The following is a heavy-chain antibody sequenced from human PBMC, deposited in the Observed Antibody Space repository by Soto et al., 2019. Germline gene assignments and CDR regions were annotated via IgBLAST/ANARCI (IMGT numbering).Heavy chain of an antibody. J-gene: IGHJ4*02. CDR1: GGSISSSSYY. V-gene: IGHV4-39*01. Sequence: SETLSLTCTVSGGSISSSSYYWGWIRQPPGKGLEWIGSIYYSGSTYYNPSLKSRVTISVDTSKNQFSLKLSSVTAADTAVYYCALSGTIFGVVTPFDYWGQGTLVTVSS. CDR3: ALSGTIFGVVTPFDY. CDR2: IYYSGST. D-gene: IGHD3-3*01.